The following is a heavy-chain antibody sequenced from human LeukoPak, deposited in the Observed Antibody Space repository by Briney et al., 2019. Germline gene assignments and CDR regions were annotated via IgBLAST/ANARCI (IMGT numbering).Heavy chain of an antibody. Sequence: GGSLRLSCAASGLIFSDSPMHWVRQASGKGLEWVALIRTKSNDFATAYGEPVRGRFTVSRDDSRNTAYLQMNRLKAEDTAVYYCTSLTTKTPWGQGTLVTVSS. CDR3: TSLTTKTP. J-gene: IGHJ5*02. CDR2: IRTKSNDFAT. V-gene: IGHV3-73*01. CDR1: GLIFSDSP. D-gene: IGHD4-17*01.